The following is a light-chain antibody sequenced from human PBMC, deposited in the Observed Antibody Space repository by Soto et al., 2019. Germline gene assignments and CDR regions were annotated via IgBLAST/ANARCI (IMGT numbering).Light chain of an antibody. V-gene: IGKV3-15*01. J-gene: IGKJ5*01. CDR2: GAS. CDR3: QQYDQWPIT. CDR1: QNILSN. Sequence: EIVMTQSPATLSVSPGERATLSCRASQNILSNLAWYQQKPGQAPRLLIYGASTRATGIPARFSGSGSGTEFSFTVTSLQSEDFAVYYCQQYDQWPITFGQGTRLEIK.